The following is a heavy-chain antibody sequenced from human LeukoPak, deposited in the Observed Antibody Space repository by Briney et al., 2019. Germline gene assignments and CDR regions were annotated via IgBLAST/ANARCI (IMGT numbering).Heavy chain of an antibody. CDR3: AREEYFQDSNGYSYYFHS. D-gene: IGHD3-22*01. Sequence: PSDTLSLTCTVSGGSIGWDYWSWIRQSVGKGLEWIGWIYKSGSTNYNPSFRRRVTMSVDTSKNQFSLHVTSVTAADTAVYYCAREEYFQDSNGYSYYFHSWGQGSLVTVSS. V-gene: IGHV4-4*07. CDR2: IYKSGST. CDR1: GGSIGWDY. J-gene: IGHJ4*02.